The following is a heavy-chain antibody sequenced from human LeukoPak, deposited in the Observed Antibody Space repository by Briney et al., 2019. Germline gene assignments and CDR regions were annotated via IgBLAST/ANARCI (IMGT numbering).Heavy chain of an antibody. V-gene: IGHV3-30*18. J-gene: IGHJ6*02. CDR2: ISYDGSNK. D-gene: IGHD6-19*01. CDR1: GFTFSSYG. Sequence: GSLRLSCAASGFTFSSYGMHWVRQAPGKGLEWVAVISYDGSNKYYADSVKGRFTISRDNSKNTLYLQMNSLRAEDTAVYYCAKGIAVAVSYYCYGMDVWGQGTTVTVSS. CDR3: AKGIAVAVSYYCYGMDV.